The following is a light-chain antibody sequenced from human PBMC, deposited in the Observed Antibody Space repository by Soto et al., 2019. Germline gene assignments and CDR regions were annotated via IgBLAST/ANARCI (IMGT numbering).Light chain of an antibody. CDR1: SSDVGGYNY. Sequence: QSALTQPPSASGSPGQSVTISCTGTSSDVGGYNYVSWYQQYPGKAPKVMIYEVSKRPSGVPDRFSGSKSGNTASLTVSGLEDDDEADYYCTSYGGSNNVVFGGGTKLTVL. CDR3: TSYGGSNNVV. V-gene: IGLV2-8*01. CDR2: EVS. J-gene: IGLJ2*01.